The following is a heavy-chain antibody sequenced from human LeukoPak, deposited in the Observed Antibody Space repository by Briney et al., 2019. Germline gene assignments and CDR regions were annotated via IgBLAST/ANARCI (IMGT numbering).Heavy chain of an antibody. CDR2: ISSSGSTI. CDR1: GFTFSDYY. CDR3: AKDPQVSYYYYMDV. J-gene: IGHJ6*03. V-gene: IGHV3-11*04. Sequence: GGSLRLSCAASGFTFSDYYMSWIRQAPGKGLEWVSYISSSGSTIYYADSVKGRFTISRDNAKNSLYLQMNSLRAEDTAVYYCAKDPQVSYYYYMDVWGKGTTVTISS.